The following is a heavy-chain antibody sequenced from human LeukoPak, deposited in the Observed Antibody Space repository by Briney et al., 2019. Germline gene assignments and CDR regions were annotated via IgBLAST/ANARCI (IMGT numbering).Heavy chain of an antibody. D-gene: IGHD7-27*01. V-gene: IGHV4-39*07. CDR1: GGSISSSSYY. Sequence: SETLSLTCTASGGSISSSSYYWGWIRQPPGKGLEWIGSIYYSGSTYYNPSLKSRVTISVDTSKNQFSLKLSSVTAADTAVYYCARGTGDAFDIWGQGTMVTVSS. CDR2: IYYSGST. CDR3: ARGTGDAFDI. J-gene: IGHJ3*02.